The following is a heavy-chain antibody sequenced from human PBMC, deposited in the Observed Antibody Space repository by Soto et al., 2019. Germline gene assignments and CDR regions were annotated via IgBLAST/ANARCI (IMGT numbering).Heavy chain of an antibody. J-gene: IGHJ4*02. CDR1: GFTFSSYS. Sequence: GGSLRLSCAASGFTFSSYSMNWVRQAPGKGLEWVSFISMSSSYIYYADSVKGRFTISRDNAKNSLYLQMNSLRAEDTAVYYCARERGYRGYEFAYWGQGTLVTVSS. CDR2: ISMSSSYI. CDR3: ARERGYRGYEFAY. D-gene: IGHD5-12*01. V-gene: IGHV3-21*01.